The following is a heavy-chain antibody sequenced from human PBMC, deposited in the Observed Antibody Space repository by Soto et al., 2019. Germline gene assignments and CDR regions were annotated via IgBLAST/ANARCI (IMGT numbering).Heavy chain of an antibody. Sequence: QVQLVQSGAEVKKPGASVKVSCKASGYTFTSYDIDWVRQATGQGLEWMAYMNPNSGNTGYAQKFQGRVTMTRNTSISTAYMELSSLRSEDTAVYYCARTVAGTSYYYGMDVWGQGTTVTVSS. V-gene: IGHV1-8*01. D-gene: IGHD6-19*01. CDR3: ARTVAGTSYYYGMDV. J-gene: IGHJ6*02. CDR1: GYTFTSYD. CDR2: MNPNSGNT.